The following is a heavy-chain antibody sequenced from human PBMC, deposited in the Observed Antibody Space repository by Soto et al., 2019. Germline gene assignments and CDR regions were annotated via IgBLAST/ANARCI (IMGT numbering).Heavy chain of an antibody. J-gene: IGHJ4*02. CDR3: ARDKITGLFDY. D-gene: IGHD2-8*02. CDR2: INHSGST. Sequence: SETLSLTCAVYGGSFSGYYWTWIRQPPGTGLEWIGEINHSGSTNYNPSPKSRVTISVDTSKNQFSLKLTSVTAADTAVYYCARDKITGLFDYWGQGTLVTVSP. V-gene: IGHV4-34*01. CDR1: GGSFSGYY.